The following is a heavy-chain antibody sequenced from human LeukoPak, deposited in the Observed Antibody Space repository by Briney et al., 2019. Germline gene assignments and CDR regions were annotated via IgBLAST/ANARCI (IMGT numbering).Heavy chain of an antibody. J-gene: IGHJ3*02. Sequence: GGSLRLSCAASGFTFSSCWMQWGGQVPGKGLVWVSRINSDGISTSYADSVKGRFTISRDNGKNTLYVQMNSLRPEDAAFYYCARAMLGTDAFDIWGQGTMVTVSS. D-gene: IGHD3-16*01. CDR1: GFTFSSCW. V-gene: IGHV3-74*01. CDR3: ARAMLGTDAFDI. CDR2: INSDGIST.